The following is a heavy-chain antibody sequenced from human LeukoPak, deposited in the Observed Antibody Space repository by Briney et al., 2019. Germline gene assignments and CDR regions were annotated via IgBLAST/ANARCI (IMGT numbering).Heavy chain of an antibody. CDR2: ISLSGLT. V-gene: IGHV4/OR15-8*02. CDR1: GGSISTTNW. J-gene: IGHJ4*02. Sequence: EXXSLTCGVSGGSISTTNWWCGGRXSPGQGLEGIGEISLSGLTNYSPSLSGRVTMSLDKPKNQLSLNLSSVAAADTAVYYCSRENGAFSPFGFWGQGTLVTVPS. CDR3: SRENGAFSPFGF. D-gene: IGHD2-8*01.